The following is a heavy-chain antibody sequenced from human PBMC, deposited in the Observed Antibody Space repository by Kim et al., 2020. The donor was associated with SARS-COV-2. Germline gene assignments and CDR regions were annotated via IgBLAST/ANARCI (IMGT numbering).Heavy chain of an antibody. CDR2: IHHSGST. J-gene: IGHJ4*02. CDR3: ASNYGAFDF. CDR1: GGSFSGYY. Sequence: SETLSLTCAVYGGSFSGYYWSWIRQPPGRGLEWIGEIHHSGSTNYNPSLKSRLTISIDTSKNQFSLKLSSVTAADTALYYCASNYGAFDFWGQGTLVTVSS. V-gene: IGHV4-34*01. D-gene: IGHD4-17*01.